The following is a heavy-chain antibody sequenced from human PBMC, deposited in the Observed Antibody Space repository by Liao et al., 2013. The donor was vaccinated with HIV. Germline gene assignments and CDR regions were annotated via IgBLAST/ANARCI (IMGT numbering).Heavy chain of an antibody. J-gene: IGHJ4*02. Sequence: QVQLQESGPGLVKPSETLSLTCAVYGGSFSGYYWSWIRQPPGKGLEWIGSIFYSGSTYYNPSLKSRVTISVDTSKNQFSLKLSSVTAADTAVYYCARVKYGYDSSGYWGGIHDYWGQGTLVTVSS. D-gene: IGHD3-22*01. CDR2: IFYSGST. V-gene: IGHV4-34*10. CDR1: GGSFSGYY. CDR3: ARVKYGYDSSGYWGGIHDY.